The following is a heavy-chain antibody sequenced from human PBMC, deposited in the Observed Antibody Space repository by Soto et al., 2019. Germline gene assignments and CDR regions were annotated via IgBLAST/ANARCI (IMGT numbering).Heavy chain of an antibody. CDR1: GGTFSSYA. Sequence: QVQLVQSGAEVQKPGSSVKVSCKASGGTFSSYAISWVRQAPGQGLEWMGGIIPIFGTANYAQKFQGRVTITADESTSTAYMELSSLRSEDTAVYYCARDRASVGVVIIEGWFDPWGQGTLVTVSS. J-gene: IGHJ5*02. CDR3: ARDRASVGVVIIEGWFDP. D-gene: IGHD3-3*01. V-gene: IGHV1-69*01. CDR2: IIPIFGTA.